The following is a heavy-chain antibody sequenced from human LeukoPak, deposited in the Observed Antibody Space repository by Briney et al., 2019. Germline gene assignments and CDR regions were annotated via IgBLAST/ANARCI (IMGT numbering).Heavy chain of an antibody. J-gene: IGHJ4*02. CDR3: ARGYFDSGHSSNPFDY. V-gene: IGHV4-4*09. D-gene: IGHD3-22*01. Sequence: SETLSLTCTVSGDSISGYYWSWIRQTPGKGLEWIGCIHSSGSTIYNPSLKSRVTISVDTSENQFSLRLTSVTAADTAVYFCARGYFDSGHSSNPFDYWGQGALVTVSS. CDR1: GDSISGYY. CDR2: IHSSGST.